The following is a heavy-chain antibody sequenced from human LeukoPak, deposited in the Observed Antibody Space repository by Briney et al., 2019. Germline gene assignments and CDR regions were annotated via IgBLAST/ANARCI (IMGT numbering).Heavy chain of an antibody. J-gene: IGHJ3*02. V-gene: IGHV1-46*03. D-gene: IGHD5-12*01. Sequence: GASVKVSCKASGYTFTSYYMHWVRQAPGQGPEWMGIINPSGGSTSYAQKFQGRVTMTRDTSTSTVYMELSSLRSEDTAVYYCAGIVATNDAFDIWGRGTMVTVSS. CDR2: INPSGGST. CDR1: GYTFTSYY. CDR3: AGIVATNDAFDI.